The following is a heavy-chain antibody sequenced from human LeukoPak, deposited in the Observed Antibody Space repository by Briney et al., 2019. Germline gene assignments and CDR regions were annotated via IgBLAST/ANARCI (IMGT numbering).Heavy chain of an antibody. Sequence: GGSLRLSCAASGFTFSSYAMHWVRQAPGKGLEWVAVISYDGSNKYYADSVKGRFTISRDNSKNTLYLQMNSLRAEDTAVYYCAKDLPAHYYGSGSYYTYWGQGTLVTVSS. CDR2: ISYDGSNK. CDR1: GFTFSSYA. J-gene: IGHJ4*02. D-gene: IGHD3-10*01. V-gene: IGHV3-30-3*01. CDR3: AKDLPAHYYGSGSYYTY.